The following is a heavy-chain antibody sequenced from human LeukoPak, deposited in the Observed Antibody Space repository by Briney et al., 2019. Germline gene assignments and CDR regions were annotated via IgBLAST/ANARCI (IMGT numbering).Heavy chain of an antibody. Sequence: SGGSLRLSCAASGFTFHDYAMHWVRLVPGKGLEWVSSISWDSDDIDYAHSVKGRFTISRDNAKNSLYLQMKSLRAEDTAVYYCARARSSYGYGDAFDIWGQGTMVTVSS. CDR2: ISWDSDDI. D-gene: IGHD5-18*01. V-gene: IGHV3-9*01. CDR1: GFTFHDYA. CDR3: ARARSSYGYGDAFDI. J-gene: IGHJ3*02.